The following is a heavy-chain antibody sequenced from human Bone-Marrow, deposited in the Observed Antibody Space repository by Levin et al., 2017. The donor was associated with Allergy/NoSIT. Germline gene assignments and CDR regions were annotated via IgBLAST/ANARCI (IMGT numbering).Heavy chain of an antibody. D-gene: IGHD2-15*01. Sequence: VASVKVSCKASGYTFTGYYMHWVRQAPGQGLEWMGWINPNSGGTNYAQKFQGRVTMTRDTSISTAYMELSRLRSDDTAVYYCASGPLVVVAATDAFDIWGQGTMVTVSS. J-gene: IGHJ3*02. V-gene: IGHV1-2*02. CDR1: GYTFTGYY. CDR3: ASGPLVVVAATDAFDI. CDR2: INPNSGGT.